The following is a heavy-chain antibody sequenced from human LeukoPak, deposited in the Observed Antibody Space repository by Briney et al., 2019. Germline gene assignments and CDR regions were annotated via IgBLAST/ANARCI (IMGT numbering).Heavy chain of an antibody. CDR1: EDSVSSNTAA. Sequence: PSQTLSLTCAISEDSVSSNTAAWNWVRQSPSRGLEWLGRTYYRSKWYYDYATSVSSRIAINPDTSKNLFSLQLNSVTPEDTAVYYCARDPGYYYAMDVWGQGTTVTVSS. D-gene: IGHD2-15*01. J-gene: IGHJ6*02. CDR3: ARDPGYYYAMDV. V-gene: IGHV6-1*01. CDR2: TYYRSKWYY.